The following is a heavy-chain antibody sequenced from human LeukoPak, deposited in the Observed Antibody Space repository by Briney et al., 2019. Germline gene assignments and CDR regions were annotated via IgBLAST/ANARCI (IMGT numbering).Heavy chain of an antibody. CDR1: GGSISSSSYY. CDR2: IYYSGST. V-gene: IGHV4-39*01. D-gene: IGHD3-3*02. J-gene: IGHJ4*02. Sequence: SETLSLTCTVSGGSISSSSYYWGWIRQPPGKGLEWIGSIYYSGSTYYNPSLKSRVTISVDTSKNQFSLKLSSVTAAGTAVYYCARHAHLRYFDYWGQGTLVTVSS. CDR3: ARHAHLRYFDY.